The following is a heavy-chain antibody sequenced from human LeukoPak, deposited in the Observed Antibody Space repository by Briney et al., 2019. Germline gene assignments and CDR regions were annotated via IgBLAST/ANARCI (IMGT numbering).Heavy chain of an antibody. J-gene: IGHJ4*02. Sequence: ASVKVSCKASGYTFTSYGISWVRQAPGQGLEWMGWISAYNGNTNYAQKLQGRVTVTTDTSTSTAYMELRSLRSDDTAVYYCARDRSYYDILTGYYSPYDYWGQGTLVTVSS. CDR2: ISAYNGNT. CDR1: GYTFTSYG. V-gene: IGHV1-18*01. D-gene: IGHD3-9*01. CDR3: ARDRSYYDILTGYYSPYDY.